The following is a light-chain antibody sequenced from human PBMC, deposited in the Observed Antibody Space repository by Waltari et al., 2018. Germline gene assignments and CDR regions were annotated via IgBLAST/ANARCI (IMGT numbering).Light chain of an antibody. Sequence: EIVLTQSPATLSVSPGEGATPYCRASQSIDTHLAWYQQKPGQAPRLLIFHASTRAAGIPHRFSGSGSGTEFALTISNLQSEDFAVYFCQHYHNWLPFGGGTKVEI. V-gene: IGKV3-15*01. CDR2: HAS. J-gene: IGKJ4*01. CDR1: QSIDTH. CDR3: QHYHNWLP.